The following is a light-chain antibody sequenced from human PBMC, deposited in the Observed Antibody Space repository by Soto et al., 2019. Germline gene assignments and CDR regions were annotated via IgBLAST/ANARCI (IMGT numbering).Light chain of an antibody. J-gene: IGLJ2*01. Sequence: SYELTQTPSVSVSPGQTASITCSGDKLGDKYACWYQQKPGQPPVLVIHQDNKRPSGIPERFSGSNSGNTATLTISGTQAMDEADYYCQACDSSTVVFGGGTKLTVL. V-gene: IGLV3-1*01. CDR3: QACDSSTVV. CDR2: QDN. CDR1: KLGDKY.